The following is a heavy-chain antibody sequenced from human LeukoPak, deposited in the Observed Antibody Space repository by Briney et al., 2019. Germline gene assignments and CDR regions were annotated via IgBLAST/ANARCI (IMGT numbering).Heavy chain of an antibody. CDR1: GYTLTELS. Sequence: ASVKVSCKVSGYTLTELSMHWARQAPGKGLEWMGGFDPEDGETIYAQKFQGRVTMTEDTSTDTAYMELSSLRSEDTAVYYCATDHRWFGELLIWGQGTMVTVSS. J-gene: IGHJ3*02. CDR3: ATDHRWFGELLI. V-gene: IGHV1-24*01. D-gene: IGHD3-10*01. CDR2: FDPEDGET.